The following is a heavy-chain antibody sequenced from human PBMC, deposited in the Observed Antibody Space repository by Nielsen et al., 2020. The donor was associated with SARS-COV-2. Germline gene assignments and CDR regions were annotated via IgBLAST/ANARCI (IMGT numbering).Heavy chain of an antibody. CDR2: INHSGST. CDR3: ARGDRIGSWLRWVV. Sequence: SETLSLTCAVYGGSFSGYYWSWIRQPPGKGLEWIGEINHSGSTNYNPSLKSRVTISVDTSKNQFSLKLSSVTAADTAVYYCARGDRIGSWLRWVVWGQGTLVTVSS. J-gene: IGHJ4*02. D-gene: IGHD5-12*01. V-gene: IGHV4-34*01. CDR1: GGSFSGYY.